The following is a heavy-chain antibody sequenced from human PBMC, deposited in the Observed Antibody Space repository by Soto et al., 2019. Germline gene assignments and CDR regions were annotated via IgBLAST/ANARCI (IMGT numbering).Heavy chain of an antibody. V-gene: IGHV4-59*01. CDR2: IYYSGST. J-gene: IGHJ5*02. D-gene: IGHD3-3*01. CDR1: GVSITSDY. Sequence: PSETLSLTCTVSGVSITSDYWSWIRQPPGKGLEWIGYIYYSGSTNYNPSLKSRVTISGDTSKNQFSLNLTSVTAADTAVYFCARFGGGWFDPWGQGTLVTVSS. CDR3: ARFGGGWFDP.